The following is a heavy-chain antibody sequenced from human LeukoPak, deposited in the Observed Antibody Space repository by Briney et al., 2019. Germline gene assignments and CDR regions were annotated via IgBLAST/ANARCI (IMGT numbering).Heavy chain of an antibody. D-gene: IGHD3-10*01. Sequence: EASVKVSCKASGYTFTDYYIHWVRQAPGQGLEWMGWINPNSGGTDYAQKFQGRVTLTRDTSISSAYMELSRLTSDDTAVYYCARDRYYGSGPNASDIWGQGTMVAVSS. J-gene: IGHJ3*02. CDR2: INPNSGGT. CDR1: GYTFTDYY. V-gene: IGHV1-2*02. CDR3: ARDRYYGSGPNASDI.